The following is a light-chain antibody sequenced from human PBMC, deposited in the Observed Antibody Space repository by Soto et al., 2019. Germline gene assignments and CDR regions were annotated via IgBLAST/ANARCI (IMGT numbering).Light chain of an antibody. CDR2: GAS. CDR3: QHYRTS. CDR1: QSVSSSY. Sequence: EIGLRQSPGTLSLSPGERDTLSCRASQSVSSSYLAWYQQKPGQAPRQLIYGASSRATGIPDRFSGSGSGTDFTLTITRLEPEDFAVYYCQHYRTSFGGGTRVEIK. J-gene: IGKJ4*01. V-gene: IGKV3-20*01.